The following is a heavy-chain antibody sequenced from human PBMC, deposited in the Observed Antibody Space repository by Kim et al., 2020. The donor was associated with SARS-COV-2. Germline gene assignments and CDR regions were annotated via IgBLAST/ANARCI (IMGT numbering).Heavy chain of an antibody. CDR2: ISSSGSDT. Sequence: GGSLRLSCAASGFTFSDYYMSWIRQAPGKGLEWVSYISSSGSDTNDADSVKGRFTISRDNAKNSLYLQMNSLRVEDTAVYYCARVCSTQAAGTTDYGGQGTLVTVSS. V-gene: IGHV3-11*05. CDR1: GFTFSDYY. J-gene: IGHJ4*02. D-gene: IGHD6-13*01. CDR3: ARVCSTQAAGTTDY.